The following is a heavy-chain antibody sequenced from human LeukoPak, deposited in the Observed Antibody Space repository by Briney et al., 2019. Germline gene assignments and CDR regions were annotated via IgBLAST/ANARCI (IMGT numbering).Heavy chain of an antibody. D-gene: IGHD4-11*01. J-gene: IGHJ4*02. V-gene: IGHV3-30*02. CDR2: IRSDETRK. CDR1: GLTFNKNG. CDR3: ARGHSNYGDYFDY. Sequence: GGSLRLSCAASGLTFNKNGMHWVRQAPGKGLEWVAFIRSDETRKYYADSVKGRFTISRDNAKNSLYLQMNSLRVEDTAVYYCARGHSNYGDYFDYWGQGTLVTVSS.